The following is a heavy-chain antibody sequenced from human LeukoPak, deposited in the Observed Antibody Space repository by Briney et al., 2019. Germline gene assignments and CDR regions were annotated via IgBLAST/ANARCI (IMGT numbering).Heavy chain of an antibody. J-gene: IGHJ6*03. CDR1: GGSISSSSYY. V-gene: IGHV4-39*01. Sequence: SETLSLTCTVSGGSISSSSYYWGWIRQPPGKGLEWIANIYYSGSTYYNPSLKSRVTISVDTSKNQLSLKLSAVTAADTAVYYCASVRRGFGESSKYYSYYYMDVWGKGTTVTVSS. CDR2: IYYSGST. CDR3: ASVRRGFGESSKYYSYYYMDV. D-gene: IGHD3-10*01.